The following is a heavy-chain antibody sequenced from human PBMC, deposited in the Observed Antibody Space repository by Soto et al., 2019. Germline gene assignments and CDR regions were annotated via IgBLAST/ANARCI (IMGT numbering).Heavy chain of an antibody. CDR1: GGSISSSSYY. D-gene: IGHD6-13*01. CDR3: ARQGYSSSWYYWFDP. J-gene: IGHJ5*02. Sequence: QLQLQESGPGLVKPSETLSLTCTVSGGSISSSSYYWGWIRQPPGKGLEWIGSIYYSGSTYYNPSLKSRVTISVDTSKNQFSLKLSSVTAADTAVYYCARQGYSSSWYYWFDPWGQGTLVTVSS. CDR2: IYYSGST. V-gene: IGHV4-39*01.